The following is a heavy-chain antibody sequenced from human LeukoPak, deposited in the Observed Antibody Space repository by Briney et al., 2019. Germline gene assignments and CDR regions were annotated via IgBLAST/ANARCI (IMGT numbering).Heavy chain of an antibody. CDR2: ISWNSGSI. D-gene: IGHD5-12*01. V-gene: IGHV3-9*01. J-gene: IGHJ4*02. CDR1: GFTFDDYA. CDR3: AKDSGDGYGYYFDY. Sequence: PGGSLRLSCAASGFTFDDYAVHWVRQAPGKGLEWVSGISWNSGSIGYADSVKGRFTISRDNAKNSLYLQMNSLRAEDTALYYCAKDSGDGYGYYFDYWGQGTLVTVSS.